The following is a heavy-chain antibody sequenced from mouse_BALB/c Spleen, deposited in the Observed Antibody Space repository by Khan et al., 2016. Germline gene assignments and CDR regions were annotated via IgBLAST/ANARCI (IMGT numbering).Heavy chain of an antibody. CDR2: ISSGSSNI. J-gene: IGHJ4*01. D-gene: IGHD2-12*01. CDR1: GFTFSSFG. CDR3: ARYDVDNDAMDY. Sequence: EVELVESGGGLVQPGGSRKLSCAASGFTFSSFGMNWVRQAPEKGLEWVAYISSGSSNIYYPDTVKGRFTISRDNTENTLFLQMTSLRSEDTAMYYYARYDVDNDAMDYWGQGTSVTVSS. V-gene: IGHV5-17*02.